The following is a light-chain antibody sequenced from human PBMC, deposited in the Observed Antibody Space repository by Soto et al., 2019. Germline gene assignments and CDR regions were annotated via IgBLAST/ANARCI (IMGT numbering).Light chain of an antibody. CDR2: EVS. CDR1: SSDAGAYNY. Sequence: QSALTQPASVSGSPGQSITISCTGTSSDAGAYNYVSWFQQHPGKAPKLMIYEVSNRPSGISSRFSGSKSGNTASLTISGLQAEDDADYYCSSYTSTSTLVFGGGTKLTVL. CDR3: SSYTSTSTLV. V-gene: IGLV2-14*01. J-gene: IGLJ2*01.